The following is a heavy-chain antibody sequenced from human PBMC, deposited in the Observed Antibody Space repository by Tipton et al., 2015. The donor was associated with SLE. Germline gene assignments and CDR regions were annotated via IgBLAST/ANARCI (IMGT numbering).Heavy chain of an antibody. Sequence: QSGAEVKKPGASVKVSCKASSYTFTSYGISWVRQAPGQGLEWMGWISPYNGNTNYAQKLQGRVTMTTDTSTSTAYMELRSLRSDDTAVYYCARVKIFGVIKSAFDIWGQGTMVTVSS. V-gene: IGHV1-18*01. CDR2: ISPYNGNT. D-gene: IGHD3-3*01. J-gene: IGHJ3*02. CDR1: SYTFTSYG. CDR3: ARVKIFGVIKSAFDI.